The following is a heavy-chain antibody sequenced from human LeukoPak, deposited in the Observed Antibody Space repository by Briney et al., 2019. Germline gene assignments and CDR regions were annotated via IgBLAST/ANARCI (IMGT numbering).Heavy chain of an antibody. Sequence: GESLRISCKGSGYSFTSYWISWVRQMPGKGLEWMGRIDPSDSYTNYSPSFQGHVTISADKSISTASLQWSSRKASDTAMCYCARRGGYDFNDAFDIWGQETMVTVSS. V-gene: IGHV5-10-1*01. CDR2: IDPSDSYT. J-gene: IGHJ3*02. CDR1: GYSFTSYW. CDR3: ARRGGYDFNDAFDI. D-gene: IGHD5-12*01.